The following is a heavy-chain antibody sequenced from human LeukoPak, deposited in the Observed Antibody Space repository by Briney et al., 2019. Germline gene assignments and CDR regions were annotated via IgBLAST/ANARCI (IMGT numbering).Heavy chain of an antibody. J-gene: IGHJ4*02. CDR3: AREPGYSSGIFDY. CDR2: INPSGGGT. D-gene: IGHD6-19*01. CDR1: GYTFTSYY. Sequence: ASVKVSCKAPGYTFTSYYMHWVRQAPGQGPEWMGVINPSGGGTTYAQKFQGRVTMTRDTSTSTVYMDLSSLRSEDTAVYYCAREPGYSSGIFDYWGQGTLVTVSS. V-gene: IGHV1-46*01.